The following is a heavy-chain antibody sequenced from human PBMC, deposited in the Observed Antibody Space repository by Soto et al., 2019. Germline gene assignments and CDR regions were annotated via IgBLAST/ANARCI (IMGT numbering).Heavy chain of an antibody. CDR3: ALGYDSSGYYPLDY. CDR2: IYWDDDK. Sequence: QITLKESGPTLVKPTQTLTLTCTFSGFSLSTSGVGVGWIRQPPGKALEWLALIYWDDDKRSSPSLKSRLTTTKDTTNSQVVLTTTNMDPVDTAAYYCALGYDSSGYYPLDYWGQGTLVTVSS. CDR1: GFSLSTSGVG. D-gene: IGHD3-22*01. V-gene: IGHV2-5*02. J-gene: IGHJ4*02.